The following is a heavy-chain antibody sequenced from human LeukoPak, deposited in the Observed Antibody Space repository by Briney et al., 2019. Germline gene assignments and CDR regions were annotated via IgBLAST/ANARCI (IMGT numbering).Heavy chain of an antibody. CDR1: GGTFSSYA. CDR3: VRDGEGVAISVNFWFDP. D-gene: IGHD3-10*01. J-gene: IGHJ5*02. CDR2: IIPIFGTA. Sequence: GASVKVPCKASGGTFSSYAISWVRQAPGQGLEWMGGIIPIFGTANYAQKFQGRVTITADESTSTAYMELSSLRSEDTAVYYCVRDGEGVAISVNFWFDPWGQGTLVTVSS. V-gene: IGHV1-69*13.